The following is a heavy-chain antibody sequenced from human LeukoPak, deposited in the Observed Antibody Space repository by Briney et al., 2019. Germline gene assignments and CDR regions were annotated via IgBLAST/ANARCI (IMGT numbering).Heavy chain of an antibody. CDR3: ARDLLWFGELLPPPYYFDY. D-gene: IGHD3-10*01. Sequence: SVKVSCKASGGTFSSYAISWVRQAPGQGLEWMGGIIPIFGTANYAQKFQGRVTITTDESTSTAYMELSSLRSEDTAVYYCARDLLWFGELLPPPYYFDYWGQGTLVTVSS. CDR2: IIPIFGTA. J-gene: IGHJ4*02. V-gene: IGHV1-69*05. CDR1: GGTFSSYA.